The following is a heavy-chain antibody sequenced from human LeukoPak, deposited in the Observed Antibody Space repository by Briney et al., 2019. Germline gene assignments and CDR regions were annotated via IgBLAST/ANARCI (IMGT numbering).Heavy chain of an antibody. CDR3: ARVAAAGFRPYYFDY. V-gene: IGHV7-4-1*02. D-gene: IGHD6-13*01. CDR2: INTNTGNP. Sequence: VASVKVSCKASGYTFNTYAMNWVRQAPGQGLEWMGWINTNTGNPTYAQGFTGRFVFSLDTSVSTAYLQISSLKAEDTAVYYCARVAAAGFRPYYFDYWGQGTLVTVSS. J-gene: IGHJ4*02. CDR1: GYTFNTYA.